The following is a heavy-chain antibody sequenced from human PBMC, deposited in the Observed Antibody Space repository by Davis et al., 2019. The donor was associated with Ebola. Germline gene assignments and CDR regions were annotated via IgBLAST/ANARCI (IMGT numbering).Heavy chain of an antibody. J-gene: IGHJ4*02. V-gene: IGHV3-23*01. D-gene: IGHD3-10*01. Sequence: PGGSLRLSCVASGFTFSDYAMTWVRQVPGKGLEWVSAITGSGGLTDYADSVKGRLTISRDNSRNTLFLDMNSLRVEDTAIYYCAKLPTYSYGSGSRYIPHYVDYWGQGTLVTVSS. CDR3: AKLPTYSYGSGSRYIPHYVDY. CDR1: GFTFSDYA. CDR2: ITGSGGLT.